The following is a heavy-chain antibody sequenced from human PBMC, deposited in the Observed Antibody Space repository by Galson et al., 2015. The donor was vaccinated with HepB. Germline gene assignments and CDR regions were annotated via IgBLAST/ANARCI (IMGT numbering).Heavy chain of an antibody. CDR1: GFTFSSYA. Sequence: SLRLSCAASGFTFSSYAMHWVRQAPGKGLEWVAVISYDGSNKNYADSVKGRFTISRDNSKNTLYLQMNSLRAEDTAVYYCAGRYGDQRNYFDYWGQGTLVTVSS. V-gene: IGHV3-30-3*01. CDR2: ISYDGSNK. D-gene: IGHD4-17*01. J-gene: IGHJ4*02. CDR3: AGRYGDQRNYFDY.